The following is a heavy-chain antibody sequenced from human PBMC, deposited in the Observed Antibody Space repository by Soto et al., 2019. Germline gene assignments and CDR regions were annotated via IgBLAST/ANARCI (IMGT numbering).Heavy chain of an antibody. D-gene: IGHD3-22*01. Sequence: PSETLSLTCTVSGGSISPYYWSWIRQSPGKGLEWIAYIYYSGSTNYNPSLKSRVTISLDTSKNQCSLKLSSVTAADTAVYYCARASYYSDAFGYFLDSWGQGTLVTVSS. J-gene: IGHJ4*02. CDR3: ARASYYSDAFGYFLDS. CDR1: GGSISPYY. V-gene: IGHV4-59*01. CDR2: IYYSGST.